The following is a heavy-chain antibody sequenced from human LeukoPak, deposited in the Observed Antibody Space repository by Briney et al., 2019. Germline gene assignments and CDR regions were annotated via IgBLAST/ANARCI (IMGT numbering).Heavy chain of an antibody. Sequence: ASVKVSCKASGYTFTGYYMHWVRQAPGQGLEWMGWINPNSGGTNYAQKFQGRVTMTRDTSISTAYMELSRLRSDDTAVYYCASDYYDSSGYPDYWGQGTLVTVSS. CDR2: INPNSGGT. CDR1: GYTFTGYY. J-gene: IGHJ4*02. CDR3: ASDYYDSSGYPDY. D-gene: IGHD3-22*01. V-gene: IGHV1-2*02.